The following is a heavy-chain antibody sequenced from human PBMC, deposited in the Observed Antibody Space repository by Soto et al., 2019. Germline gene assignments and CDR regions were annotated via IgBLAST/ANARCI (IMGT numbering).Heavy chain of an antibody. V-gene: IGHV1-3*01. Sequence: GASVKISCKASGYTFTSYAMHWVRQAPGQRLEWMGWINAGNGNTKYSQKFQGRVTITRDTSASTAYMELSSLRSEDTAVYYCARRLLSGYSSGWYNYFEYWGKGTLVTVSS. CDR3: ARRLLSGYSSGWYNYFEY. CDR2: INAGNGNT. CDR1: GYTFTSYA. D-gene: IGHD6-19*01. J-gene: IGHJ4*02.